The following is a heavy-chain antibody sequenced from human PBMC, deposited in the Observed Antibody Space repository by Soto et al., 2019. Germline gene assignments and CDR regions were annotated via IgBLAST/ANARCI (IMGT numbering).Heavy chain of an antibody. J-gene: IGHJ6*02. CDR2: IYYSGST. CDR1: GGSISRGGYY. D-gene: IGHD6-13*01. V-gene: IGHV4-31*03. CDR3: ARGSRAAAGPYSYYGMDV. Sequence: TLSLTCTVSGGSISRGGYYWSWIRQHPGKGLEGSGYIYYSGSTYYNPSLKSRVTISVDTSKNQFSLKLSSVTAADTAVYYCARGSRAAAGPYSYYGMDVWGQGTTVTVSS.